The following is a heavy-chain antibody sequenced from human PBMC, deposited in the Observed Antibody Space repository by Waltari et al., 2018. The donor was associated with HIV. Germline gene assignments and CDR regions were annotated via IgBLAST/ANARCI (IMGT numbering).Heavy chain of an antibody. CDR2: MSNDESNQ. D-gene: IGHD5-18*01. V-gene: IGHV3-30*18. Sequence: QVQLVGSGGGVVQPGRSLRLSCAASGFTFSNFGMHWVRQAPGKGLEGVALMSNDESNQYYADSVKGRFTSSRDNSQNTLYLQMNSLRAEDTAMYHCAKDGGYSYVHPLEYWGQGTLVTVSS. CDR1: GFTFSNFG. J-gene: IGHJ4*02. CDR3: AKDGGYSYVHPLEY.